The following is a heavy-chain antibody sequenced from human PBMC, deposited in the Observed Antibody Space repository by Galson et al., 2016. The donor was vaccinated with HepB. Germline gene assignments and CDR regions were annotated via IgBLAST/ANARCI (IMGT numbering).Heavy chain of an antibody. V-gene: IGHV3-23*01. Sequence: SLRLSCAASGISVSSYVMTWVRQAPGKGLGWVSAISGSGGSTYYAGSVKGRFTISTDNSKNTLYLQMNSLRAEDTALYYCTNYCGASSCYSGHVYWGQGTLVTVSS. J-gene: IGHJ4*02. D-gene: IGHD2-15*01. CDR1: GISVSSYV. CDR3: TNYCGASSCYSGHVY. CDR2: ISGSGGST.